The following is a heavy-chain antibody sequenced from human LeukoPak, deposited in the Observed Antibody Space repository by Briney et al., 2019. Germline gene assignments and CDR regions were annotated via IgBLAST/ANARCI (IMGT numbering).Heavy chain of an antibody. J-gene: IGHJ6*02. CDR1: GGSISSYY. CDR3: ARADSDCSSTSCYQRHARRYYYYGMDV. CDR2: IYTSGST. D-gene: IGHD2-2*01. Sequence: TSETLSRTCTVSGGSISSYYWSWIRQPAGKGLEWIGRIYTSGSTNYNPSLKSRVTMSVDTSKNQFSLKLSSVTAADTAVYYCARADSDCSSTSCYQRHARRYYYYGMDVWGQGTTVTVSS. V-gene: IGHV4-4*07.